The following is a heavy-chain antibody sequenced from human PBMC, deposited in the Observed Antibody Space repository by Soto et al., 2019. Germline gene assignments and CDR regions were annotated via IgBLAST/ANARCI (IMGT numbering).Heavy chain of an antibody. J-gene: IGHJ3*02. CDR2: TYYRSKWYN. D-gene: IGHD1-26*01. CDR1: GDSVSSNSAA. Sequence: QSQTLSLTCAISGDSVSSNSAAWNWIRQSPSRGLEWLGRTYYRSKWYNDYAVSVKSRITINPDTSKNQFSLQLNSVTPEDTAVYYCARDSKYNERDDWGQRKREWERAFDIWGQGTMVTVSS. CDR3: ARDSKYNERDDWGQRKREWERAFDI. V-gene: IGHV6-1*01.